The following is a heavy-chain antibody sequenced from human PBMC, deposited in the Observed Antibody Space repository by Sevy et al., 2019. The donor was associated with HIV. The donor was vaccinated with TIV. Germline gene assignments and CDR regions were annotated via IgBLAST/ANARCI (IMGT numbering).Heavy chain of an antibody. CDR1: GYTFTGYY. CDR3: VRDDRDGYFDY. Sequence: ASVKVSCKASGYTFTGYYMHWVRQAPGQGLEWMGWINPDSGGPNYAQKCQGRVTLTRDTSISTAYMELSRLKSDDTAVYYCVRDDRDGYFDYWGQGTLVTVSS. J-gene: IGHJ4*02. V-gene: IGHV1-2*02. CDR2: INPDSGGP.